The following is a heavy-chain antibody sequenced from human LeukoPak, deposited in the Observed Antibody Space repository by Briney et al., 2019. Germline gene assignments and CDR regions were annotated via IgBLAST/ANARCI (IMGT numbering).Heavy chain of an antibody. CDR2: ISGSGGST. CDR1: GFTFSSYA. V-gene: IGHV3-23*01. D-gene: IGHD3-10*01. Sequence: PGGSLTLSCAASGFTFSSYAMSWVRQAPGKGLEWVSAISGSGGSTYYADSVKGRFTISRDNSKNTLYLQMNSLRAEDTAVYYCAKGFGELLWIPFDYWGQGTLVTVSS. J-gene: IGHJ4*02. CDR3: AKGFGELLWIPFDY.